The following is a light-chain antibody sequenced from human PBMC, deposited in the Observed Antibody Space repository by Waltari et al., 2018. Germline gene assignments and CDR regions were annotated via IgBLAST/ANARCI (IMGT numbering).Light chain of an antibody. CDR1: SSDSGGYEY. V-gene: IGLV2-14*03. CDR3: SSFTSSTTGI. Sequence: SALTQPDSVSGSPGQSITISCSGISSDSGGYEYVSWYQQHPGKAPKVIIYDVNNRPSGVSNRFSGSKSGSSASLTISGLQAEDEADYYCSSFTSSTTGIFGGGTKVTGL. CDR2: DVN. J-gene: IGLJ2*01.